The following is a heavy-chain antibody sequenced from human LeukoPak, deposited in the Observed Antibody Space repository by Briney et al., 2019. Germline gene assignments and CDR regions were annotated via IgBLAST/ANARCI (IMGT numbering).Heavy chain of an antibody. CDR1: GYTFTGYY. J-gene: IGHJ4*02. CDR2: INPNSGGT. Sequence: ASVKVSFKASGYTFTGYYMHWVRQAPGQGLEWMGWINPNSGGTNYAQKFQGRVTMTRDTSISTAYMELSRLRSDDTAVYYCARESSYCGGDCYPDYWGQGTLVTVSS. V-gene: IGHV1-2*02. CDR3: ARESSYCGGDCYPDY. D-gene: IGHD2-21*02.